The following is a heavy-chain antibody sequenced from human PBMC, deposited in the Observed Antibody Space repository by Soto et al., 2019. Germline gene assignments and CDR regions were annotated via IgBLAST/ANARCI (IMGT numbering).Heavy chain of an antibody. CDR2: ISAYNGNT. V-gene: IGHV1-18*01. D-gene: IGHD6-19*01. J-gene: IGHJ6*02. CDR1: GYTFTSYG. Sequence: ASVKVSCKASGYTFTSYGISWVRQAPGQGLEWMGWISAYNGNTNYAQKLQGRVTMTTDTSTSTAYMELRSLRSDDTAVYYCAEGEAVAGTHYYGMDGWGQGTTVTVSS. CDR3: AEGEAVAGTHYYGMDG.